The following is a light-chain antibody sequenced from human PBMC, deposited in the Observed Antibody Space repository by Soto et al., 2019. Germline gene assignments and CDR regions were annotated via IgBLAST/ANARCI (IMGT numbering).Light chain of an antibody. CDR2: EAS. CDR3: QQYTNYPWT. Sequence: DIQMTQSPSTSSASVENIATITCRAIRSIRCWLAWFHRKPGKAPILLIYEASRLESGVPSRISGSGSGTEITLTISSLQPDYFATYYCQQYTNYPWTFGQGTKVDIK. J-gene: IGKJ1*01. CDR1: RSIRCW. V-gene: IGKV1-5*03.